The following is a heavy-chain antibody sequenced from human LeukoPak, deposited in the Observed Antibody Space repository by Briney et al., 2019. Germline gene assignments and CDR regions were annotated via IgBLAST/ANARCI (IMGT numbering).Heavy chain of an antibody. CDR2: INHSGST. Sequence: ASETLSLTCAVYGGSFSGYYWSWIRQPPGKGLEWIGEINHSGSTNYSPSLKSRVTISVDTSKNQFSLKVTSVTAADTAVYYCARARESVAIDYWGQGTRVTVSS. CDR1: GGSFSGYY. D-gene: IGHD5-12*01. CDR3: ARARESVAIDY. V-gene: IGHV4-34*01. J-gene: IGHJ4*02.